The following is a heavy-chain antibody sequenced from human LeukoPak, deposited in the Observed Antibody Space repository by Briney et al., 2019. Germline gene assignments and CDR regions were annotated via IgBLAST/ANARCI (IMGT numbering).Heavy chain of an antibody. CDR2: IYYSGST. J-gene: IGHJ4*02. Sequence: SETLSLTCTVSGGSISSYYWSWIRQPPGKGLEWIGYIYYSGSTNYNPSLKSRVTISVDKSKNQFSLKLSSVTAADTAVYYCARVRRDGYNLVFDYWGQGTLVTVSS. V-gene: IGHV4-59*01. D-gene: IGHD5-24*01. CDR3: ARVRRDGYNLVFDY. CDR1: GGSISSYY.